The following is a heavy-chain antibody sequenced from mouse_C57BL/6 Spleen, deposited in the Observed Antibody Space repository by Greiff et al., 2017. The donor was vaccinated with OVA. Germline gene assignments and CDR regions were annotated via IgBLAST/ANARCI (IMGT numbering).Heavy chain of an antibody. Sequence: VQLQQPGAELVRPGSSVQLSCKASGYTFTNYWMHWVKQRPKQGLEWIGNIDPSDGETHYNHKFKDKATLTVAKSSSTAYMQLSSLTSEDSAVYDCSITARVATRRMDYWGQGTSVTVSS. CDR1: GYTFTNYW. D-gene: IGHD1-1*01. J-gene: IGHJ4*01. CDR2: IDPSDGET. CDR3: SITARVATRRMDY. V-gene: IGHV1-52*01.